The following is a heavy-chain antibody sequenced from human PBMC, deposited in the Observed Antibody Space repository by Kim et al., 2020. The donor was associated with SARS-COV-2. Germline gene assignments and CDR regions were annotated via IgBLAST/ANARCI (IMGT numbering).Heavy chain of an antibody. D-gene: IGHD3-10*01. V-gene: IGHV3-23*01. J-gene: IGHJ4*02. Sequence: GGSLRLSCAASGFTFSTCAMSWVRQAPGKGLEWVSGISDRGVSTYYADSVKGRFAISRDNSKNTLYMQMNSLRAEDTAVYYCATGRWGSGSYYNDYWGQGALLTFSS. CDR1: GFTFSTCA. CDR2: ISDRGVST. CDR3: ATGRWGSGSYYNDY.